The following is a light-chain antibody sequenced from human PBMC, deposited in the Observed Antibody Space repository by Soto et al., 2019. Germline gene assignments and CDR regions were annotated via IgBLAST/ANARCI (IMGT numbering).Light chain of an antibody. Sequence: EIVMTQSPATLSVSPGERATLSCRASQSVSSNLAWYQQKPGQAPRLLIYGASTRATGIPARFSGSGSGTEFTLTIRSLQSEDFAVYYCQQYNNWPQLTFGGGTKVAIK. J-gene: IGKJ4*01. CDR3: QQYNNWPQLT. CDR1: QSVSSN. CDR2: GAS. V-gene: IGKV3-15*01.